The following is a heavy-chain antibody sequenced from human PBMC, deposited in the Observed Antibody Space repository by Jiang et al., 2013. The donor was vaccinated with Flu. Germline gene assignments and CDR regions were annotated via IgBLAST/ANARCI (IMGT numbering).Heavy chain of an antibody. CDR1: GYTFNMYA. J-gene: IGHJ4*02. Sequence: VQSGSELKKPGASVKVSCKASGYTFNMYAMNWVRQAPGQGLEWMGWIDTNTGRPAYAQGFTGRFVFSLDTSVTTAHLQISGLKPEDKAIYYCAIARIGAEVGFVHWGQGTLVTVSS. D-gene: IGHD6-19*01. CDR2: IDTNTGRP. V-gene: IGHV7-4-1*02. CDR3: AIARIGAEVGFVH.